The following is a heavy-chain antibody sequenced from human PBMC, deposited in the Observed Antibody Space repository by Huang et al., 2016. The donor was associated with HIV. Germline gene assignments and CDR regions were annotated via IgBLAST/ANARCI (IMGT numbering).Heavy chain of an antibody. Sequence: QEQLVESGGGVVQPGGSLRLSCATSGFSFSHYGMHWVRQDAGKGLEWVACIRFDGGNKHYADSAKGRFTISRDNSKKMLFLEMNSLRGDDTAFYYCATDLGGYSFDYWGQGALVSVSS. J-gene: IGHJ4*02. D-gene: IGHD2-21*02. CDR3: ATDLGGYSFDY. CDR1: GFSFSHYG. CDR2: IRFDGGNK. V-gene: IGHV3-30*02.